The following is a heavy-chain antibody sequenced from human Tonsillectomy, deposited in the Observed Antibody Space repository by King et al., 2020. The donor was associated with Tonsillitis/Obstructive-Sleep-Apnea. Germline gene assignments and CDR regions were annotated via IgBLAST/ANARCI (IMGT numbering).Heavy chain of an antibody. CDR1: GYSFTNYW. D-gene: IGHD3-3*01. Sequence: VQLVESGAEVKKPGESLKISCKGTGYSFTNYWIGWVRQMPGKGLEWMGIIYPGDSDTRYSPSFQGQVTISADKSISTAYLQWSSLKASDTAMYYFARQEAIFGGGVTYYYYYLDVWGKGTTVTVSS. V-gene: IGHV5-51*01. CDR3: ARQEAIFGGGVTYYYYYLDV. J-gene: IGHJ6*03. CDR2: IYPGDSDT.